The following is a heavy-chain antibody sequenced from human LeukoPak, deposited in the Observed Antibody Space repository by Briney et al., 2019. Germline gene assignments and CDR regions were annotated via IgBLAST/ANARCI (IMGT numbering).Heavy chain of an antibody. Sequence: GASVKVSCKASGYTFTSYAISWVRQAPGQGLEWMGGIIPIFGTANYAQKFQGRVTITADESTSTAYMELSSLRSEDTAVYYCARSVVPAASYYYYYMDVWGKGTTVTISS. V-gene: IGHV1-69*13. CDR1: GYTFTSYA. D-gene: IGHD2-2*01. J-gene: IGHJ6*03. CDR2: IIPIFGTA. CDR3: ARSVVPAASYYYYYMDV.